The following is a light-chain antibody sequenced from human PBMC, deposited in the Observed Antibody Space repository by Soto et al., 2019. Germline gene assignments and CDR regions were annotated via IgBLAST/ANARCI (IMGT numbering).Light chain of an antibody. J-gene: IGLJ2*01. Sequence: QSVLTQPPSASGTPGQRVTISCSGSRSNIGSEYVYCYQQVPGTAPKLLIYRNNQRPSGVPDRFSGSKSGTSASLAISGLRSEDEADYYCAAWDDTLSGHVVFGGGTKLTVL. CDR3: AAWDDTLSGHVV. CDR1: RSNIGSEY. CDR2: RNN. V-gene: IGLV1-47*01.